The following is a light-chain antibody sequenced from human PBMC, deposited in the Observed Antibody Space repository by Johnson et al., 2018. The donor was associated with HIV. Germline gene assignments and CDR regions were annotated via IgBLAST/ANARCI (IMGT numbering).Light chain of an antibody. Sequence: QSVLTQPPSVSAAPGQKATISCSGSSSNIGNNYVYWYQQLPGTAPKLLIYDNNKRPSGVPDRISGSTSATSASLGITGLQTGDEADYYCGTWDSSLRACFFGTGTKVTVL. J-gene: IGLJ1*01. V-gene: IGLV1-51*01. CDR3: GTWDSSLRACF. CDR2: DNN. CDR1: SSNIGNNY.